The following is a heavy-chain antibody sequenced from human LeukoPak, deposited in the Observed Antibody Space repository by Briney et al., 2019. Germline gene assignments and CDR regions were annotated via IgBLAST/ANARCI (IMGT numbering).Heavy chain of an antibody. CDR1: GYSFTKYA. J-gene: IGHJ4*02. V-gene: IGHV1-3*01. CDR2: IDAGNGRT. Sequence: ASVKVSCKATGYSFTKYAIQWVRQAPGQRLEWLGWIDAGNGRTKYSQKFQGRVTITRDTSASTAYMELSSLRSEDTSVYYCARASWTSTETTYYLDYWGQGTPVTVSS. D-gene: IGHD4-17*01. CDR3: ARASWTSTETTYYLDY.